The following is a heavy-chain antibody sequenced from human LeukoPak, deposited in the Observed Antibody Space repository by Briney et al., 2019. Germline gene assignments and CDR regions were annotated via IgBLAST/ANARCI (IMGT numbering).Heavy chain of an antibody. D-gene: IGHD3-22*01. CDR2: IYYSGST. J-gene: IGHJ4*02. Sequence: SETLSLTCTVSGGSISSSSYWGWIRQPPGKGLEYIGNIYYSGSTSYNPSLKSRVTISIDMSKNQFSLKLSSVTAADTAVYYCAKDSGWTIGSSGFDYWGQGTLVTVSS. CDR1: GGSISSSSY. CDR3: AKDSGWTIGSSGFDY. V-gene: IGHV4-39*07.